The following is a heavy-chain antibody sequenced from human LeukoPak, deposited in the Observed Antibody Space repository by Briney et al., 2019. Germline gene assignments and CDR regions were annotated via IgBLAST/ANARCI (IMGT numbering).Heavy chain of an antibody. CDR1: GFTFSSFA. J-gene: IGHJ4*02. CDR2: IRSDGGRT. CDR3: VKDPSGNYFYFDY. Sequence: QAGGSLRLSCSASGFTFSSFAMFWVRQAPGKGLEYVSGIRSDGGRTNYADSVKARFTISRDNSKITLYLQMTSLRPEDTAIYYCVKDPSGNYFYFDYWGQGTLVTVSS. D-gene: IGHD1-26*01. V-gene: IGHV3-64D*09.